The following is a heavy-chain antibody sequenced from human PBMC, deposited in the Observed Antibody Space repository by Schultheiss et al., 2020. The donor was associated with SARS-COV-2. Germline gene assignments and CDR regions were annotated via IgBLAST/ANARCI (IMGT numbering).Heavy chain of an antibody. CDR3: ARDRYDFWSGYVSYWYFDL. Sequence: SVKVSCQASGYTFTSYAMHWVRQAPGQGLEWMGGIIPIFGTANYAQKFQGRVTITADESTSTAYMELSSLRSEDTAVYYCARDRYDFWSGYVSYWYFDLWGRGTRVTVSS. CDR2: IIPIFGTA. J-gene: IGHJ2*01. V-gene: IGHV1-69*13. CDR1: GYTFTSYA. D-gene: IGHD3-3*01.